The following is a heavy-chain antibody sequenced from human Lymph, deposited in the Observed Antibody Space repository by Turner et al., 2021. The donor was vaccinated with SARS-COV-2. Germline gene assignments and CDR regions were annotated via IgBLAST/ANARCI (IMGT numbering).Heavy chain of an antibody. Sequence: EVQLFDSGGGLVQPGGSLRLSCSASGFTFSSYAMSWVRQAPGKGLEWVSVISGSGGSTYYADSVKGRFTSSRDNSKNTLYLQMNSLRAEDTAVYYCAKNEMAMIVVVITLFDYWGQGTLVTVSS. V-gene: IGHV3-23*01. J-gene: IGHJ4*02. CDR3: AKNEMAMIVVVITLFDY. CDR2: ISGSGGST. CDR1: GFTFSSYA. D-gene: IGHD3-22*01.